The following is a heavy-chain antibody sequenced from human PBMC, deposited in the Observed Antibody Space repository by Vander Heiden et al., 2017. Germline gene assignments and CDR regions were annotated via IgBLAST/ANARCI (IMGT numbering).Heavy chain of an antibody. D-gene: IGHD1-26*01. J-gene: IGHJ6*02. Sequence: EVTLLQSGGGLTQPGGSLRLSCEASGLSFSNFAMTWVRQAPGRGLEWLSVISPSGGITFYADSVKGRVTVSRDNSKNTMFLDMNNLGVEDTALYFCAKNRSNVGGRDGMDVWGPGTTVIVSS. V-gene: IGHV3-23*01. CDR2: ISPSGGIT. CDR1: GLSFSNFA. CDR3: AKNRSNVGGRDGMDV.